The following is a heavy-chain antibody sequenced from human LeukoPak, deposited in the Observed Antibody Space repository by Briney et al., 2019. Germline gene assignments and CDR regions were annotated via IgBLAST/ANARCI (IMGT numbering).Heavy chain of an antibody. Sequence: PSGGSQRLCCAASGFTFSEYSMHWVRQAPGSGMVWVSRIYRDGSSTNYADSVKGRFTISRDNAKNTLYLQMNSLRDEDTAVYYCERDGEAYNFDYSGHGTLVTVSS. CDR1: GFTFSEYS. CDR2: IYRDGSST. D-gene: IGHD5-24*01. CDR3: ERDGEAYNFDY. J-gene: IGHJ4*01. V-gene: IGHV3-74*01.